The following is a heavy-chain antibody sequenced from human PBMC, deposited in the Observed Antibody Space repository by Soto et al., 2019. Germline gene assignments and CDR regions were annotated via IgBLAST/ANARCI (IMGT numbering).Heavy chain of an antibody. Sequence: QVQLVESGGGVVQPGRSLRLSCAASGFTFSSYGMHWVRQAPGKGLEWVAVISYDGSNKYYADSVKGRFTISRDNSKNTLYLQRNSLRAEDTAVYYCAKWSTIFGVVTPDYWGQGNLVTVSS. J-gene: IGHJ4*02. CDR2: ISYDGSNK. V-gene: IGHV3-30*18. CDR3: AKWSTIFGVVTPDY. CDR1: GFTFSSYG. D-gene: IGHD3-3*01.